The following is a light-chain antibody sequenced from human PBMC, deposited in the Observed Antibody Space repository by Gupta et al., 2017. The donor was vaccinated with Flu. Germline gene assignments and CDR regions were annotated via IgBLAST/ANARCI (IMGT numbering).Light chain of an antibody. Sequence: TSTDVGNYNYVSWCQQNPVKAPNLMIYDVNKRPSGVPDRFSGSKSGNTASLTISRLQAEDEAYYYCCSYAGTFTFVFGGGTKLTVL. CDR1: STDVGNYNY. CDR2: DVN. CDR3: CSYAGTFTFV. J-gene: IGLJ2*01. V-gene: IGLV2-11*03.